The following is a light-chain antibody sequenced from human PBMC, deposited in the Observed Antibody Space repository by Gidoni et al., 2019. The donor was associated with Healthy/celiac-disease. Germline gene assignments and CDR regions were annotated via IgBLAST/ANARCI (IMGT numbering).Light chain of an antibody. CDR1: SSNIGNNY. Sequence: PSPYPSNQGKKVTVSCSGSSSNIGNNYVTWYQQLPGTAPKLLIYNKKKAPAGTACLVSRPVSGPSTDQGKHGTGSGDGSDYYGKAERGILDCWVFGGGTKLTVL. J-gene: IGLJ3*02. V-gene: IGLV1-51*01. CDR2: NKK. CDR3: KAERGILDCWV.